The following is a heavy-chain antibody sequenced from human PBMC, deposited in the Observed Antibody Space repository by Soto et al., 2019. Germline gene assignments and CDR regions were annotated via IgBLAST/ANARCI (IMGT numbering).Heavy chain of an antibody. CDR3: AREIPRGYYYYGMDV. V-gene: IGHV4-31*03. D-gene: IGHD3-10*01. CDR2: IYYSGST. Sequence: PSETLSLTCNVSGGSISSGGYYWSWIRQHPGKGQEWIGYIYYSGSTYYNPYLKSRVTISVDTSKNQLSLKLSSVTAADTAVYYCAREIPRGYYYYGMDVWGQGTTVTVSS. CDR1: GGSISSGGYY. J-gene: IGHJ6*02.